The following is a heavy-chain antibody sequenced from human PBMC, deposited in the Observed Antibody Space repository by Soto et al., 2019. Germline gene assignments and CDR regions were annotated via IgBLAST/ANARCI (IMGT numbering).Heavy chain of an antibody. CDR1: GYTFTSYG. Sequence: ASVKVSCKASGYTFTSYGISWVRQAPGLGLEWMGWISTYNDKRAYAQKLQGRVTMTTDTSTSTAYMELRSLRSDDTALYYCARDFHCSGGRCYDCFDPWG. CDR3: ARDFHCSGGRCYDCFDP. D-gene: IGHD2-15*01. J-gene: IGHJ5*02. CDR2: ISTYNDKR. V-gene: IGHV1-18*01.